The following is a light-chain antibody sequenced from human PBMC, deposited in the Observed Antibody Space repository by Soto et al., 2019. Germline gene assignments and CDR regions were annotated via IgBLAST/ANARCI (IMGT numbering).Light chain of an antibody. J-gene: IGKJ4*01. CDR2: AAS. CDR1: QDISNY. CDR3: QQYTSYPLT. V-gene: IGKV1-16*02. Sequence: DIQMTQSPSSLSASVGDRVTITCRASQDISNYLAWFQQKPGKAPMSLIYAASSLQSGVPSKFSGSGSGTDFTLTISSLQPEDFATYYCQQYTSYPLTFGGGTKVEIK.